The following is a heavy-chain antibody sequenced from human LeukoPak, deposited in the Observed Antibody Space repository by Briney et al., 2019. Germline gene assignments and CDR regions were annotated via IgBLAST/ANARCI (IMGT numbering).Heavy chain of an antibody. CDR2: IRSKANSYAT. J-gene: IGHJ4*02. Sequence: GGSLRLSCAASGXTFSGSAIHWVRQASGRGLEWVGRIRSKANSYATAYAASVKGRFTISRDDSKNTAYLQMNSLKTEDTAIYYCSLRGDGDSASYFDYWGQGTLVTVSS. V-gene: IGHV3-73*01. CDR3: SLRGDGDSASYFDY. CDR1: GXTFSGSA. D-gene: IGHD4-17*01.